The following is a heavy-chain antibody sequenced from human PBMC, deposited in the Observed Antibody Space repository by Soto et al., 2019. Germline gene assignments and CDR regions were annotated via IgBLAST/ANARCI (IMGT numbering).Heavy chain of an antibody. CDR1: GGSISSFY. Sequence: PSETLSLTCTVSGGSISSFYWSWIRQPPGKGLEWIGYVYYTGSTSYNPSLKRRVTFSADSSRGQFSLRLNSVTAAGTAVYYCARTVLGPDLLADSFVDYYYYMDVWGQGTTVTVSS. J-gene: IGHJ6*03. V-gene: IGHV4-59*08. CDR3: ARTVLGPDLLADSFVDYYYYMDV. CDR2: VYYTGST. D-gene: IGHD3-9*01.